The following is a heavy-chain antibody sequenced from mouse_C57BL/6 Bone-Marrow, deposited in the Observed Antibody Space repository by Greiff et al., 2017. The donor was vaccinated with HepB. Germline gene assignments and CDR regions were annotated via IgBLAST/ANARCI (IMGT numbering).Heavy chain of an antibody. J-gene: IGHJ3*01. CDR1: GFTFSDFY. CDR3: ARDSWFAY. Sequence: EVQLVDSGGGLVQSGRSLRLSCATSGFTFSDFYMEWVRQAPGKGLEWIAASRNKANDYTTEYSASVKGRFIVSRDTSQSILYLQMNALRAEDTAIYYCARDSWFAYWGQGTLVTVSA. V-gene: IGHV7-1*01. CDR2: SRNKANDYTT.